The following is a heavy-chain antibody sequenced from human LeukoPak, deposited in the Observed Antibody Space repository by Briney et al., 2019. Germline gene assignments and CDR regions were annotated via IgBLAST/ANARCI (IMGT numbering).Heavy chain of an antibody. Sequence: SETLSLTCTVSGGSISSSSYYWGWIRQPPGKGLEWIGSIYCSGSTYYSPSLKSRVTISVDTSKNQFSLKLSSVTAADTAVYYCARPGVLGLPMDVWGKGTTVTVSS. CDR3: ARPGVLGLPMDV. J-gene: IGHJ6*04. CDR2: IYCSGST. CDR1: GGSISSSSYY. D-gene: IGHD2-8*02. V-gene: IGHV4-39*01.